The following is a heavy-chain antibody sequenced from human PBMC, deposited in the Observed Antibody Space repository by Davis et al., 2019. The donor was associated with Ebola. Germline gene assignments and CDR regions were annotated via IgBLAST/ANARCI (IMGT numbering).Heavy chain of an antibody. CDR1: GGSISSNSYY. Sequence: MPSETLSLTCTVSGGSISSNSYYWGWIRQPPGKGLEWIGSIYYSGSTYYNPSLKSRVTISVDTSKSQFSLNLSSVTAADTAIYYCARHQGQRFLTGAGYYFDCWGQGTLVTVSS. D-gene: IGHD3-3*01. V-gene: IGHV4-39*01. CDR2: IYYSGST. CDR3: ARHQGQRFLTGAGYYFDC. J-gene: IGHJ4*02.